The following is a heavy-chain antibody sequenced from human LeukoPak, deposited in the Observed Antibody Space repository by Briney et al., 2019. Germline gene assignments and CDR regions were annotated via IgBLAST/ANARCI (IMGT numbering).Heavy chain of an antibody. D-gene: IGHD6-19*01. CDR1: GYSFTSYW. Sequence: GESLQISCKGSGYSFTSYWIGWVRPMPGKGLEWMGIIYPGDSDTRYSPSFQGQVTISADKSISTAYLQWSSLKASDTAMYYCARHGDSSGWSMPVGAFDIWGQGTMVTVSS. CDR3: ARHGDSSGWSMPVGAFDI. J-gene: IGHJ3*02. CDR2: IYPGDSDT. V-gene: IGHV5-51*01.